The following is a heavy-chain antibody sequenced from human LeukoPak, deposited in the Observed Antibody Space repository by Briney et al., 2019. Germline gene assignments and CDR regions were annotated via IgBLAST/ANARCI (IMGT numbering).Heavy chain of an antibody. CDR3: ACSSGCST. CDR1: GFTFSNYW. D-gene: IGHD6-19*01. V-gene: IGHV3-7*01. Sequence: GGSLRLSCAASGFTFSNYWMAWVRQAPGKGLEWVANIKQDGSEKHYAGSVKGRFTIPRDNAKNSLSLQMDSLRAEDTALYYCACSSGCSTWGQGTLVTVSS. J-gene: IGHJ5*02. CDR2: IKQDGSEK.